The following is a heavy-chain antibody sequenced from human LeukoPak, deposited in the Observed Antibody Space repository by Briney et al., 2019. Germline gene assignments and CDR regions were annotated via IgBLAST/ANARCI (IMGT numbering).Heavy chain of an antibody. J-gene: IGHJ4*02. D-gene: IGHD1-26*01. CDR3: AKDSGSYYLEN. Sequence: GGSLRLSCAASGFTFNSYGMRWVRQAPGKGLEWVAFIRYDGSNKLYADSVEGRFTISRDNSKNTLYLQMNSLRAEDTAVYYCAKDSGSYYLENWGQGTLVTVSS. CDR2: IRYDGSNK. CDR1: GFTFNSYG. V-gene: IGHV3-30*02.